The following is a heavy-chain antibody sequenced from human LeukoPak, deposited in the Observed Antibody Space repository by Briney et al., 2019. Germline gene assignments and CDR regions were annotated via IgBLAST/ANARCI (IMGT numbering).Heavy chain of an antibody. V-gene: IGHV4-34*01. CDR2: INHSGST. CDR1: GGSFGGYY. CDR3: ARSNWNYGPDFDY. J-gene: IGHJ4*02. D-gene: IGHD1-7*01. Sequence: PSETLSLTCAVYGGSFGGYYWSWIRQPPGKGLEWIGEINHSGSTNYNPSLKSRVTISVDTSKNQFSLKLSSVTAADTAVYYCARSNWNYGPDFDYWGQGTLVTVSS.